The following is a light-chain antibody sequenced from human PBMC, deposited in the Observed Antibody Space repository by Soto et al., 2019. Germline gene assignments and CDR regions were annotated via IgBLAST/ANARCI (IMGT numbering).Light chain of an antibody. J-gene: IGLJ1*01. CDR1: SGHSKYA. CDR2: LNSDGSH. V-gene: IGLV4-69*01. CDR3: QTWGTGIQV. Sequence: QLVLTQSPSASASLGASVKLTCTLSSGHSKYAIAWHQQQPEKGPRYLMRLNSDGSHTKGDGIPDRFSGSSSGAERYLTISRLQSEDEADYYCQTWGTGIQVFGTGTKLTVL.